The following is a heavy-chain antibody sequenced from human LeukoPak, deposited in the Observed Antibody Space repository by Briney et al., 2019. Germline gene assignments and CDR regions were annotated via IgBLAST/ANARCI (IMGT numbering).Heavy chain of an antibody. J-gene: IGHJ3*02. CDR2: INDDGSKK. D-gene: IGHD3-16*01. CDR1: GLTSDYYW. V-gene: IGHV3-7*01. Sequence: GGSLTLSCAVSGLTSDYYWMTWVRQAPGKGLRWVAMINDDGSKKYYPDSVRGRFSLSRDNARNSLFLQMNSLRDEDTAVYYCTRDPGWGALDIWGQGTMVTVSS. CDR3: TRDPGWGALDI.